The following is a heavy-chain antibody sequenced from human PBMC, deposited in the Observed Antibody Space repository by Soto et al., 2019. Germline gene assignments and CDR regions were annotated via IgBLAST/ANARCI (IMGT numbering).Heavy chain of an antibody. Sequence: QVQLVQSGAEVKKPGSSVKVSCKASGGTFSSYAISWVRQALGQGLGWMGGIIPIFGTANYEQKFKGGVTIAADESTSTAYMELSSLRSEDTAVYYCARPRDYDYVWGSYRYDYWGQGTLVTVSS. D-gene: IGHD3-16*02. V-gene: IGHV1-69*12. CDR3: ARPRDYDYVWGSYRYDY. J-gene: IGHJ4*02. CDR2: IIPIFGTA. CDR1: GGTFSSYA.